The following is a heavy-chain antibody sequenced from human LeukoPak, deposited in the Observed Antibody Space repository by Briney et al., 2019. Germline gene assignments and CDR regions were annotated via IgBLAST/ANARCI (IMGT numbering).Heavy chain of an antibody. V-gene: IGHV3-23*01. CDR1: GFTFSSYG. J-gene: IGHJ4*02. D-gene: IGHD2-21*02. CDR2: ISATGGTT. Sequence: GGSLRLSCAASGFTFSSYGMSWVRQAPGKGLEWVSAISATGGTTYYADSVKGRFTISRDNAKNSLYLQMNSLGVEDMGVYYCARIVMVTPPSKWFYGYWGQGTLVTVSS. CDR3: ARIVMVTPPSKWFYGY.